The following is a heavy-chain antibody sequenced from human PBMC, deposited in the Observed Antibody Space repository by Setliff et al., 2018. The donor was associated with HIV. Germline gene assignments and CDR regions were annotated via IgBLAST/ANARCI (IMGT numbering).Heavy chain of an antibody. D-gene: IGHD5-12*01. Sequence: SVKVSCKASGGSLNNYAISWVRQAPGQGLEWMGGIIPIFGTTTYAQKFQDRVTITTDESTTTFYMELSSLRSEDTTLYFCARDLNDRWLQQYWFFDLWGRGTQVTVSS. CDR2: IIPIFGTT. CDR1: GGSLNNYA. CDR3: ARDLNDRWLQQYWFFDL. J-gene: IGHJ2*01. V-gene: IGHV1-69*05.